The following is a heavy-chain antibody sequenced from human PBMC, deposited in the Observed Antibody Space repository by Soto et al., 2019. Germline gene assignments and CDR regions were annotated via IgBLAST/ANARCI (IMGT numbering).Heavy chain of an antibody. Sequence: QVQLVQSGAEVKKPGSSVNVSCKASGGTFSSYTISWVRQAPGQGLEWMGRIFPTLGIANYAQKFQGRVTITADKSTSTAYMELSSLRFDDSAMYYGARDYRRYDLFEYWGRGALVTVSS. CDR3: ARDYRRYDLFEY. V-gene: IGHV1-69*08. D-gene: IGHD5-12*01. J-gene: IGHJ4*01. CDR1: GGTFSSYT. CDR2: IFPTLGIA.